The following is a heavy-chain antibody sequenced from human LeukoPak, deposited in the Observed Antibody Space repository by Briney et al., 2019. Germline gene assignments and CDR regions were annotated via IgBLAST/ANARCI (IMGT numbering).Heavy chain of an antibody. V-gene: IGHV4-39*01. D-gene: IGHD1-26*01. CDR3: ARGGGAGRAFDI. CDR2: IYYTGGT. J-gene: IGHJ3*02. CDR1: GGSITSSSYY. Sequence: PSETLSLTCSVSGGSITSSSYYCAWIHQPPGKGLEWIGSIYYTGGTYHNPSLKSRLTISLGTSKNQFSLKLNSVTAADTAVYYCARGGGAGRAFDIWGQGTMVTVSS.